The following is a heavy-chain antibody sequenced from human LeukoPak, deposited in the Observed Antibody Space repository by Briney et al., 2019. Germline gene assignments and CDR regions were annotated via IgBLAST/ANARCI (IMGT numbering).Heavy chain of an antibody. CDR3: ARGDTPRGYFSY. D-gene: IGHD2-15*01. V-gene: IGHV4-59*01. J-gene: IGHJ4*02. Sequence: GSLRLSCAASGFTFSSYAMSWVRQAPGKGLEWIGYIYDSQTTNYNPSLKSRVYMSIDMSKNQFSLRLTSVTAAGTAVYYCARGDTPRGYFSYWGQGTLVPVSS. CDR2: IYDSQTT. CDR1: GFTFSSYA.